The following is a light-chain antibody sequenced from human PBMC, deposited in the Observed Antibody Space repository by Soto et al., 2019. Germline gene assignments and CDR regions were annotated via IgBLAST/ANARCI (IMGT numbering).Light chain of an antibody. V-gene: IGKV3-15*01. CDR2: DSS. Sequence: VLTQSPATLSVSPGEGATLSCRASQSVGSSLAWYQQKPGQAPRLLMFDSSTRATGVPAKFSGSGSGTEFTLIISSLQSEDFAIFFCQQYDDWPLTFGPGTRVDI. CDR1: QSVGSS. J-gene: IGKJ3*01. CDR3: QQYDDWPLT.